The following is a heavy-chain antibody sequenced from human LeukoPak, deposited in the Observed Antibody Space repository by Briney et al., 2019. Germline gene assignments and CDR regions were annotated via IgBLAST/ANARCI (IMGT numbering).Heavy chain of an antibody. Sequence: GGSLRLSCAASGFTFSSYTMNWVRQAPGKGLEWVSAISGSGVGTYYADSVKGRFTISRDNSWNTLYLQMSSLRAEDTAVYYCAKDQAYYYDSSGPIPGRDYFDYWGQGTLVTVSS. CDR2: ISGSGVGT. V-gene: IGHV3-23*01. D-gene: IGHD3-22*01. J-gene: IGHJ4*02. CDR1: GFTFSSYT. CDR3: AKDQAYYYDSSGPIPGRDYFDY.